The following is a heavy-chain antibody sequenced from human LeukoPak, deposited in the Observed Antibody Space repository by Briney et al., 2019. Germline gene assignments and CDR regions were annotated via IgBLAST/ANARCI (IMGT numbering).Heavy chain of an antibody. CDR3: ARVSGVAAAGIRANWFDP. CDR1: GFTFSSYG. D-gene: IGHD6-13*01. J-gene: IGHJ5*02. Sequence: PGGSLRLSCAASGFTFSSYGMHWVRQAPGKGLEWVAVIWYDGSNKYYADSVKGRFTISRDNSKNMLYLQMNSLRAEDTAVYYCARVSGVAAAGIRANWFDPWGQGTLVTVSS. V-gene: IGHV3-33*01. CDR2: IWYDGSNK.